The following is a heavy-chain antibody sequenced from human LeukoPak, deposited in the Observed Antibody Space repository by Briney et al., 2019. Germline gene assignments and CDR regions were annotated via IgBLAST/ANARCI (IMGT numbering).Heavy chain of an antibody. J-gene: IGHJ4*02. Sequence: SETLSLTCTVSGGSISSYYWSWIRQPPGKGLEWIGYIYYSGSTNYNPSLKSRVTISVDTSKNQFSLKLSSVTAADTAVYYCARHSRYSSGWYYGYWGQGTLVTV. CDR2: IYYSGST. CDR1: GGSISSYY. V-gene: IGHV4-59*08. CDR3: ARHSRYSSGWYYGY. D-gene: IGHD6-19*01.